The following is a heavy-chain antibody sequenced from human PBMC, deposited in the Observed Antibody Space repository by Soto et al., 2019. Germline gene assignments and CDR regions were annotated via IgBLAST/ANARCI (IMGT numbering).Heavy chain of an antibody. CDR3: SRSLNY. Sequence: GGSLRLSCAASGFPFSSSWMDWVRQAPGKGLEWVANIKEDGSQTYYVDSVKGRFTVSRDNAENSVFLQMNSLRVEDTAVYYRSRSLNYWGQGTPVTVSS. V-gene: IGHV3-7*01. J-gene: IGHJ4*02. CDR1: GFPFSSSW. CDR2: IKEDGSQT.